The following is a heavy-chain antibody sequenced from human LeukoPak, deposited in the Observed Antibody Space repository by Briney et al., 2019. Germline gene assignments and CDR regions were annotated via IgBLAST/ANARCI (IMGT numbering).Heavy chain of an antibody. J-gene: IGHJ5*02. CDR1: GYTFTSYG. Sequence: ASVKVSCKASGYTFTSYGISWVRQATGQGLEWMGWMNPNSGNTGYAQKFQGRVTMTRNTSISTAYMELSSLRSEDTAVYYCARGRSSWRTKFNWFDPWGQGTLVTVSS. D-gene: IGHD6-13*01. CDR3: ARGRSSWRTKFNWFDP. CDR2: MNPNSGNT. V-gene: IGHV1-8*02.